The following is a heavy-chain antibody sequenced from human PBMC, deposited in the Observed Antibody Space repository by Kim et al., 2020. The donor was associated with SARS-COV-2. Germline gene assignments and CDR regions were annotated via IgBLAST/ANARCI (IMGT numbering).Heavy chain of an antibody. J-gene: IGHJ1*01. CDR2: IRSKTGGGTT. D-gene: IGHD3-3*01. V-gene: IGHV3-15*01. CDR3: TKGTITIFGVVRGY. CDR1: GFTFSNAW. Sequence: GGSLRLSCAVSGFTFSNAWMSWVRQAPGKGLEWVCCIRSKTGGGTTDYAAPVKDRFTIPRDDSKNTLYLQMNSLKSEDTAVYYCTKGTITIFGVVRGYWGQGNLLRVSS.